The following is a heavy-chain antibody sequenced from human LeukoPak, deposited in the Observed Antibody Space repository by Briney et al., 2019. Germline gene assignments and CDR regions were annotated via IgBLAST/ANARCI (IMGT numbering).Heavy chain of an antibody. CDR3: AKGIYSSGWSYFDY. J-gene: IGHJ4*01. D-gene: IGHD6-19*01. CDR2: LSGSGITT. Sequence: GGSLRLSCAASGFTFSNSAMSWVRQAPGKGLEWVSTLSGSGITTYYADSVKGRFTISRDNSKNTLYLQMNSLRAEDTDVYYCAKGIYSSGWSYFDYWGHGTLVTVSS. V-gene: IGHV3-23*01. CDR1: GFTFSNSA.